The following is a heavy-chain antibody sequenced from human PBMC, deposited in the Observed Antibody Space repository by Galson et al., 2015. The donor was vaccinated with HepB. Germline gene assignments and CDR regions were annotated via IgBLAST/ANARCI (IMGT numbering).Heavy chain of an antibody. CDR2: IRSKAYDGTT. V-gene: IGHV3-49*03. D-gene: IGHD3-3*01. Sequence: SLRLSCAASGFTFGDYAMSWFRQAPGKGLEWVGFIRSKAYDGTTEYAASVKGRFTISRDDSKSIAYLQMNSLKTEDTAVYYCTTSEMREWLYSPDYWGQGTLVTVSS. CDR3: TTSEMREWLYSPDY. J-gene: IGHJ4*02. CDR1: GFTFGDYA.